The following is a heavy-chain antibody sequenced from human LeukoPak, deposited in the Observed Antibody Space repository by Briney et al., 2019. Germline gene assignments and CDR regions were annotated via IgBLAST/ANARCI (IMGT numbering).Heavy chain of an antibody. V-gene: IGHV3-66*01. Sequence: GALRLSCAASGFTVSSNYMSWVRQAPGKGLEWVSVIYSGGSTYYADSVKGRFTISRDNSKNTLYLQMNSLRAEDTAVYYCARDRHYYGSGSYFDYWGQGTLVTVSS. J-gene: IGHJ4*02. CDR1: GFTVSSNY. D-gene: IGHD3-10*01. CDR2: IYSGGST. CDR3: ARDRHYYGSGSYFDY.